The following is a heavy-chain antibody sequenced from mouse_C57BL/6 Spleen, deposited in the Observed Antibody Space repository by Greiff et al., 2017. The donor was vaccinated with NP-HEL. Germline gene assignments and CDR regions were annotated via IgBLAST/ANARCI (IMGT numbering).Heavy chain of an antibody. J-gene: IGHJ2*01. CDR1: GYSITSGYY. CDR3: ARGGYDGKDY. V-gene: IGHV3-6*01. CDR2: ISYDGSN. D-gene: IGHD2-2*01. Sequence: ESGPGLVKPSQSLSLTCSVTGYSITSGYYWNWIRQFPGNKLEWMGYISYDGSNNYNPSLKNRISITRDTSKNQFFLKLKSVTTEDTATYYCARGGYDGKDYWGQGTTLTVSS.